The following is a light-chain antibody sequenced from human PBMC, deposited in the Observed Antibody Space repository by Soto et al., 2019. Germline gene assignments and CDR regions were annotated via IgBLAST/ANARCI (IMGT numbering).Light chain of an antibody. CDR2: GAS. J-gene: IGKJ5*01. CDR1: QSVSNNY. V-gene: IGKV3-20*01. CDR3: QQYGTSEII. Sequence: EIVLTQSPGSLSLXPXXXXXLXXLASQSVSNNYLAWYQQKPGQAPRLLIYGASNRATGIPDRFSGSGSGTDFTLTITRLEPEDFAAFYCQQYGTSEIIFGQGTRLEIK.